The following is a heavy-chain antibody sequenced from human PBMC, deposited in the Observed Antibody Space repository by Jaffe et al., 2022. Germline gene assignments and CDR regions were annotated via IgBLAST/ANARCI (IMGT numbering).Heavy chain of an antibody. CDR3: ARHRITMVRGVTSNWFDP. Sequence: QVQLQESGPGLVKPSETLSLTCAVSGYSISSGYYWGWIRQPPGKGLEWIGSIYHSGSTYYNPSLKSRVTISVDTSKNQFSLKLSSVTAADTAVYYCARHRITMVRGVTSNWFDPWGQGTLVTVSS. V-gene: IGHV4-38-2*01. D-gene: IGHD3-10*01. CDR1: GYSISSGYY. CDR2: IYHSGST. J-gene: IGHJ5*02.